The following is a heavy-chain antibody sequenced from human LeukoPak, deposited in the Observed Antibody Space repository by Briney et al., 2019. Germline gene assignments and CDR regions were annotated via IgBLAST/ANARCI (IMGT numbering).Heavy chain of an antibody. D-gene: IGHD3-22*01. CDR1: RFTFSKYW. V-gene: IGHV3-7*01. J-gene: IGHJ4*02. Sequence: GGSLRLSCEASRFTFSKYWMSWVRQAPGKGLEWVANIKQDGSEQNYVDSVKGRFTISRDNVKNSLYLQMNSLRAEDTAVYYCARDDYDSSTPYYFDYWGQGILVTVSS. CDR2: IKQDGSEQ. CDR3: ARDDYDSSTPYYFDY.